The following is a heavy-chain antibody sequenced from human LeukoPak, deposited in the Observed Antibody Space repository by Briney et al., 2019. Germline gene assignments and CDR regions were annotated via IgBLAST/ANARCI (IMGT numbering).Heavy chain of an antibody. J-gene: IGHJ3*02. CDR1: GFTFSDYY. Sequence: GGSLRLSCAASGFTFSDYYMSWIRQAPGKGLGWVSYISSSGSTIYYADSVKGRFTISRDNAKNSLYLQMNSLRAEDTAVYYCAREYCSSTSCYLPWAFDIWGQGTMVTVSS. D-gene: IGHD2-2*01. V-gene: IGHV3-11*01. CDR2: ISSSGSTI. CDR3: AREYCSSTSCYLPWAFDI.